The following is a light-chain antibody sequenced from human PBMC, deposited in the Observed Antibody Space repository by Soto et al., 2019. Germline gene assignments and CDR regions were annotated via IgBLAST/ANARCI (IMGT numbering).Light chain of an antibody. V-gene: IGKV3-20*01. CDR2: GAS. J-gene: IGKJ1*01. CDR1: QSVSSSY. Sequence: EIVMTQSPGTLAFSPGERSTLSCRSSQSVSSSYLAWYQQKPGQAPRLLIYGASSRATGIPDRFSGGGSGTDFTLTITRLEPEDFAVYYCQYYGNSPLTFGQGTKVDIK. CDR3: QYYGNSPLT.